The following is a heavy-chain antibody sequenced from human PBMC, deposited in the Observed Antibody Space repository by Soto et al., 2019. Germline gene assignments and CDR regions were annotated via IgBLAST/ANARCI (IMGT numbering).Heavy chain of an antibody. CDR3: AKDGQYRTDGFDV. CDR2: LSRGGGTT. D-gene: IGHD6-6*01. V-gene: IGHV3-23*01. Sequence: EAQLLESGGDWAQPGGSLRLSCAASGFTFSSHGMSWVRQAPGKGLEWIAGLSRGGGTTYYADSVKGRFTISRDNSKNTLDLIMNSLKVEDTALYYSAKDGQYRTDGFDVWGQGTMVTVSS. J-gene: IGHJ3*01. CDR1: GFTFSSHG.